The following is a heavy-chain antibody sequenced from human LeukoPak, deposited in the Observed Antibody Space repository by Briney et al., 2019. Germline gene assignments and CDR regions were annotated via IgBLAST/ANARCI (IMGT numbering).Heavy chain of an antibody. Sequence: SETLSLTCTVSGGSISSSSYYWGWIRQPPGKGLEWIGGIYYSGSTYYNPSLKSRVTISVDTSKNQFSLKLSSVTAADTAVYYCARGVTYYDILTGYVQDAFDIWGQGTMVTVSS. J-gene: IGHJ3*02. CDR1: GGSISSSSYY. V-gene: IGHV4-39*07. CDR3: ARGVTYYDILTGYVQDAFDI. D-gene: IGHD3-9*01. CDR2: IYYSGST.